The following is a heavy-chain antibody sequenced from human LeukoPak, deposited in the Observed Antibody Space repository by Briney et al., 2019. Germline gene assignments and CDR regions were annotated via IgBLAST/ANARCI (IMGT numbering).Heavy chain of an antibody. Sequence: AAVKVSCKASGYTFTSYGISWVRQAPGQGLDWMGWVSAYNGNTNYAQKLQGRVTMTTDTSTSTAYMELRSLRSDDTALYICVRAVRDPEARAGAGYYYYPDVWGKGTTVIVSS. V-gene: IGHV1-18*01. CDR2: VSAYNGNT. J-gene: IGHJ6*03. CDR3: VRAVRDPEARAGAGYYYYPDV. CDR1: GYTFTSYG. D-gene: IGHD3-10*02.